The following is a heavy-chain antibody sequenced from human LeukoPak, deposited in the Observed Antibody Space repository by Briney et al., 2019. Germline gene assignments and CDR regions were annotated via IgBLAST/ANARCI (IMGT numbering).Heavy chain of an antibody. V-gene: IGHV1-46*01. CDR1: GYTFTSYY. D-gene: IGHD2-2*01. Sequence: ASVKVSCKASGYTFTSYYMHWVRQAPGQGLEWMGIINPSGGSTSYAQKFQGGVTMTRDTSTSTVYMELSSLRSEDTAVYYCARELGGYALDYWGQGTLVTVSS. CDR2: INPSGGST. J-gene: IGHJ4*02. CDR3: ARELGGYALDY.